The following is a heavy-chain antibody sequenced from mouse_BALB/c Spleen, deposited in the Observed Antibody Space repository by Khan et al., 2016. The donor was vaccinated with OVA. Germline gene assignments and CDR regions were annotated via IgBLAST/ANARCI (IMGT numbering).Heavy chain of an antibody. CDR2: INTYTGEP. CDR1: GYTFTNYG. Sequence: QIQLVQSGPELKKPGETVKISCKASGYTFTNYGMNWVKQAPGKGLKWMGWINTYTGEPTYTDDLKGRFAFSLDTSASTASWQNNNLKKEDMATEYWARGARYRYFDVWGAGTTVTVSS. CDR3: ARGARYRYFDV. V-gene: IGHV9-1*02. J-gene: IGHJ1*01.